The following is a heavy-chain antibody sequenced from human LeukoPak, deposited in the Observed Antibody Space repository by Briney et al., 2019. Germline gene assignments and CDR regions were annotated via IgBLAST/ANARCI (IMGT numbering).Heavy chain of an antibody. J-gene: IGHJ4*02. CDR1: GYTFTDPY. Sequence: ASVNVSCKASGYTFTDPYMHWVRPAPGQGLEWMGWINPNSGGTNYAQKFQGRVTMTRDTSINTAYMELSRLRSDVTAVYYCARDNSVGVTAGYWGQGTLVTVSS. V-gene: IGHV1-2*02. D-gene: IGHD1-26*01. CDR3: ARDNSVGVTAGY. CDR2: INPNSGGT.